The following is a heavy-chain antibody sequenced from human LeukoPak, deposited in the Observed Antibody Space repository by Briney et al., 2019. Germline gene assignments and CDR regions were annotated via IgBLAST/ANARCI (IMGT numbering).Heavy chain of an antibody. Sequence: GESLRLTCAASGFTFSSYSMNWVCQPPGKGLEWLSYITGSSSAMKYADSVKGRFTISRDNAKNSLYLQMNSLRAEDTAVYYCATVHSFGYWGQGTLVTVSS. D-gene: IGHD3-10*01. CDR2: ITGSSSAM. CDR3: ATVHSFGY. J-gene: IGHJ4*02. V-gene: IGHV3-48*01. CDR1: GFTFSSYS.